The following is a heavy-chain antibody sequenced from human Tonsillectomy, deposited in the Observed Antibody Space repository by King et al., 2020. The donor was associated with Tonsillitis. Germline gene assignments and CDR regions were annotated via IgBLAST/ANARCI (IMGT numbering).Heavy chain of an antibody. V-gene: IGHV3-43*01. CDR2: ISWDGGST. CDR3: AKGPGGATKGDSFDY. CDR1: GFTFDDYT. D-gene: IGHD1-26*01. Sequence: VQLVESGGVVVQPGGSLRLSCAASGFTFDDYTMHWVRQAPGKGLEWVSLISWDGGSTYYADSVKGRFTISRDNSKNSLYLQMNSLRTEDTALYYCAKGPGGATKGDSFDYWGQGTLVTVSS. J-gene: IGHJ4*02.